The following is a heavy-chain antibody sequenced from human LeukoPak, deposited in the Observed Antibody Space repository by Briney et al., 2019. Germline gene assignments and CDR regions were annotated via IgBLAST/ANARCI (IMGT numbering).Heavy chain of an antibody. CDR1: GFTFSNYS. CDR2: ITSSSTV. D-gene: IGHD2-15*01. V-gene: IGHV3-48*04. Sequence: GGSLRLSCTASGFTFSNYSMNWVRQAPGKGLEWVSYITSSSTVYYAGSVKGRFTISRDNAKNSLFLQMNSLRAEDTAVYYCARDYCSGPKCYFIDYWGQGALVTVSS. CDR3: ARDYCSGPKCYFIDY. J-gene: IGHJ4*02.